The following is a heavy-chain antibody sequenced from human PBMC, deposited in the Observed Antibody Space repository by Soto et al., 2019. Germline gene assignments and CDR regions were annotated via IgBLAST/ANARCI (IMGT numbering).Heavy chain of an antibody. CDR3: ARGTYRSKTDFDY. CDR2: ISSSSGTI. V-gene: IGHV3-11*01. D-gene: IGHD6-13*01. J-gene: IGHJ4*02. CDR1: GFTFSDYY. Sequence: QVQLVESGGGLVKPGGSLRLSCAASGFTFSDYYMTWFRQAPGSGRECVSYISSSSGTISYANSVKGRFTISRDNAQNSLYLQMTSLRAEDTAVYYCARGTYRSKTDFDYWGQGTLVTVSS.